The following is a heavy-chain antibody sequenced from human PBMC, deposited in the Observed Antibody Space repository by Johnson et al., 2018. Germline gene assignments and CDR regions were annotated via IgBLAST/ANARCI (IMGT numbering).Heavy chain of an antibody. CDR3: ARDAHYYFYYYMDI. J-gene: IGHJ6*03. CDR1: GFSFSSYV. V-gene: IGHV3-30*03. Sequence: QLQESGGGVVQPGRSLKVSCAASGFSFSSYVMHWVRQAPGKGLEWVAGISSEGRTIFYADSVKGRFTISRDNSRNTVDLQMNSLRAEDTAMYYCARDAHYYFYYYMDIWGKGTTVTVSS. CDR2: ISSEGRTI.